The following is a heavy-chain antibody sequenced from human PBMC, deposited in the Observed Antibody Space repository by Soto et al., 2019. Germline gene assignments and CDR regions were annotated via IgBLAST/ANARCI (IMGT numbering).Heavy chain of an antibody. Sequence: QVQLQESGPGLVKPSETLSLTCTVSSDSIAGENWWSWVRQPPGLGLEWIGEVFHTGGTNYNPSLKSRVTMEVDKSKNQFSLNLISATAADTAVYYCARVFSSGSGWMYYFDFWGQGTLFSVSS. V-gene: IGHV4-4*02. D-gene: IGHD6-19*01. CDR2: VFHTGGT. CDR1: SDSIAGENW. CDR3: ARVFSSGSGWMYYFDF. J-gene: IGHJ4*02.